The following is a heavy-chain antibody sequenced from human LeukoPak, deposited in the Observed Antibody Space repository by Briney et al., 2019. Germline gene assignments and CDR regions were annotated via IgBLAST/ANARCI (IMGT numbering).Heavy chain of an antibody. CDR2: ISGSGGST. Sequence: GGSLRLSCAASGFTFSSYAMSWVRQAPGKGLEWVSAISGSGGSTYYADSVKGRFTISRDNSKNTLYPQMNSLRAEDTAVYYCAKAEIVVVITSPFDYWGQGTLVTVSS. CDR3: AKAEIVVVITSPFDY. V-gene: IGHV3-23*01. J-gene: IGHJ4*02. CDR1: GFTFSSYA. D-gene: IGHD3-22*01.